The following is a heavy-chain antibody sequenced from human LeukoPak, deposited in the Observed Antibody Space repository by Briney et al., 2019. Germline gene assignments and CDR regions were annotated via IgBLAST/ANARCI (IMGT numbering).Heavy chain of an antibody. V-gene: IGHV3-74*01. J-gene: IGHJ1*01. D-gene: IGHD3-22*01. CDR1: GLTFSSYW. CDR2: IKSDGST. Sequence: GGSLRLSCAASGLTFSSYWMHSVRQAPGKGLVWVSRIKSDGSTNYADSVKGRFTISRDNAKNTVSLQMTSLRAEDTGVYYCARAPSEIGGYYPEYFRHWGQGTLVTVSS. CDR3: ARAPSEIGGYYPEYFRH.